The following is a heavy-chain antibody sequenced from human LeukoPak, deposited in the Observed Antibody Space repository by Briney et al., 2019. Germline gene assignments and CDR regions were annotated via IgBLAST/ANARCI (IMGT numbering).Heavy chain of an antibody. CDR1: GFTFSSYA. V-gene: IGHV3-23*01. Sequence: GGSLRLSRAASGFTFSSYAMSWVRQAPGKGLEWVAAISNSGGDTFYSDSGKGRFTIARDNSKNTLYLQMNSLRAEDTAMYYCAKKRDAFDIWGQGTVVAVSS. D-gene: IGHD5-24*01. J-gene: IGHJ3*02. CDR2: ISNSGGDT. CDR3: AKKRDAFDI.